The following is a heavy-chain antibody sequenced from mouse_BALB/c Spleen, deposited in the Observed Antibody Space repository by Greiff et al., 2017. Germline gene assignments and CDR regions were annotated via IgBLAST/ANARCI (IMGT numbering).Heavy chain of an antibody. V-gene: IGHV5-17*02. J-gene: IGHJ4*01. D-gene: IGHD2-1*01. CDR3: ARRGDGNYGGYYAMDY. CDR1: GFTFSSFG. Sequence: EVMLVESGGGLVQPGGSRKLSCAASGFTFSSFGMHWVRQAPEKGLEWVAYISSGSSTIYYADTVKGRFTISRDNPKNTLFLQMTSLRSEDTAMYYCARRGDGNYGGYYAMDYWGQGTSVTVSS. CDR2: ISSGSSTI.